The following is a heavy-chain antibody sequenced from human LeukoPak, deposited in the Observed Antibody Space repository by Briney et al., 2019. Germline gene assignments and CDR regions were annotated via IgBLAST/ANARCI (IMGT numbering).Heavy chain of an antibody. CDR1: GSIAISGY. CDR2: IHRDDKT. Sequence: PGGSLRLSFAASGSIAISGYIYWVRQAPGKGLGGVSFIHRDDKTYYADSVKGRFTMSRDNSRNTLFLQMNSLGADDTAVYYCAREVIGIPSYFDYWGQGILVTVSS. D-gene: IGHD1-14*01. V-gene: IGHV3-53*01. CDR3: AREVIGIPSYFDY. J-gene: IGHJ4*02.